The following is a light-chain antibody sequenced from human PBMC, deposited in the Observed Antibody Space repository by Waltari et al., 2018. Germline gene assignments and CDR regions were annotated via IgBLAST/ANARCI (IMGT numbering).Light chain of an antibody. CDR1: TLVDKR. CDR3: QAWDSFTAV. J-gene: IGLJ2*01. Sequence: SYDLTQPPSVSVSPGQTASITCSGTTLVDKRASWYQQKPGQSPVLVLYENDKRPSGTPERFSGSNSGNTATLTITGTQAVDEADFYCQAWDSFTAVFGGGTRLTVL. V-gene: IGLV3-1*01. CDR2: END.